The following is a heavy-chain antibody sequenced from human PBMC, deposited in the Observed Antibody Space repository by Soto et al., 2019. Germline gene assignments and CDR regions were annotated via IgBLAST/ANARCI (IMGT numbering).Heavy chain of an antibody. J-gene: IGHJ4*02. CDR2: IYWDDDK. D-gene: IGHD6-13*01. Sequence: QITLKESGPTLVKPTQTLTLTCTFSGFSASTSGVGVGWIRQPPGKALEWLGLIYWDDDKRYSPSLKSRLTNTTDTSKYQVVLTMTNVDPVDTATEYCVHRGSSWTGFDYWGQGTMVTVSS. CDR1: GFSASTSGVG. CDR3: VHRGSSWTGFDY. V-gene: IGHV2-5*02.